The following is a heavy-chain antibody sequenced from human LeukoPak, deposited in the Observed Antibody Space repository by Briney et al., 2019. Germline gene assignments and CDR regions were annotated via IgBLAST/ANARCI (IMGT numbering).Heavy chain of an antibody. CDR3: ARGVVAATGFDY. Sequence: SQTLSLTCAISGDGVSSNSAAWNWIRQSPSRGLEWLGRTYYRSKWYNDYAVSVKGRITINPDTSKNQFSLQLNSVTPEDTAVYYCARGVVAATGFDYWGQGTLVTVSS. V-gene: IGHV6-1*01. CDR1: GDGVSSNSAA. CDR2: TYYRSKWYN. J-gene: IGHJ4*02. D-gene: IGHD1-26*01.